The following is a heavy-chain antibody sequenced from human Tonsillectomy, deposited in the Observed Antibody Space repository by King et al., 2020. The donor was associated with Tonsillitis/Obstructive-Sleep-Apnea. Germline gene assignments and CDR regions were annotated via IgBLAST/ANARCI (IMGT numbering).Heavy chain of an antibody. CDR3: VRDESWAFDY. D-gene: IGHD1-26*01. Sequence: VQLVESGGGLVQPGGSLRLSCAASGFTFSSYSMNWVRQAPGRGLEWISYITNSGTTISYADSVRGRFTFSRDNAKNSLYLQMNSPRDEDTAVYYCVRDESWAFDYWGQGTLVTVSS. CDR1: GFTFSSYS. V-gene: IGHV3-48*02. CDR2: ITNSGTTI. J-gene: IGHJ4*02.